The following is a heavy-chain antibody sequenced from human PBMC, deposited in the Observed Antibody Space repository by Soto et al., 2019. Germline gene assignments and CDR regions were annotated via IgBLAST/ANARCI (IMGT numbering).Heavy chain of an antibody. Sequence: GGSLRLSCAASGFTFSSYGMSWVRQAPGKGLEWVSSISSGSSFIYYADSMKGRFTISRDNAKNSLYLQMNSLRAEDTAVYYCASVAPGTYYGSDFDSWGAGTPVTV. CDR1: GFTFSSYG. CDR3: ASVAPGTYYGSDFDS. V-gene: IGHV3-21*01. J-gene: IGHJ4*02. CDR2: ISSGSSFI. D-gene: IGHD1-26*01.